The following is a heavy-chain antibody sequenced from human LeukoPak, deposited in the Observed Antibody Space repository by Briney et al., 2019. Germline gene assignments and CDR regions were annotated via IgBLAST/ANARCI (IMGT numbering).Heavy chain of an antibody. CDR2: IYHSGST. Sequence: KPSETLSLTCTVSGYSISSGYYWGWIRQPPGQGLEWIGIIYHSGSTYYNPSLKSRVTISVDTSKNQFSLKLSSVTAADTAVYYCATGPAHYDFWSGYYYWGQGTLVTVSS. J-gene: IGHJ4*02. CDR1: GYSISSGYY. D-gene: IGHD3-3*01. CDR3: ATGPAHYDFWSGYYY. V-gene: IGHV4-38-2*02.